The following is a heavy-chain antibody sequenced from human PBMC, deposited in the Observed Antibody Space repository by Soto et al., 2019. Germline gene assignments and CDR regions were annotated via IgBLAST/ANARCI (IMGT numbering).Heavy chain of an antibody. D-gene: IGHD3-22*01. V-gene: IGHV3-33*01. Sequence: PGGSLRLSCAASGFTFSSYGMHWVRQAPGKGLEWVAVIWYDGSNKYYADSVKGRFTISRDNSKNTLYLQMNSLRAEDTAVYYCARDFPATNDSTPDGMDVWGQGTTVTVSS. CDR2: IWYDGSNK. J-gene: IGHJ6*02. CDR1: GFTFSSYG. CDR3: ARDFPATNDSTPDGMDV.